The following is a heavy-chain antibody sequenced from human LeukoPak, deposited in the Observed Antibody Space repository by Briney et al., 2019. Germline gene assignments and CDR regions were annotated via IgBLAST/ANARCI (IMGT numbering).Heavy chain of an antibody. Sequence: GGSLRLSCAASGFTFNNYAMNWVRQAPGKGLEWVANINGDGSEKYFAGSVKGRFTISRDNARNSLFLQMNSLRAEDTAVYYCARARYCSSGNCYKDYWGQGSLVTVSS. D-gene: IGHD2-15*01. CDR2: INGDGSEK. V-gene: IGHV3-7*01. CDR3: ARARYCSSGNCYKDY. J-gene: IGHJ4*02. CDR1: GFTFNNYA.